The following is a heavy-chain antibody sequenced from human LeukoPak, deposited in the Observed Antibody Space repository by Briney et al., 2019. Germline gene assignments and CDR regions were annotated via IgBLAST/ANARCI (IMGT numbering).Heavy chain of an antibody. J-gene: IGHJ4*02. CDR1: GYTFTGYY. CDR2: INPNSGGT. CDR3: ARDLWARGTAMVYGDY. Sequence: GASVKVSCKASGYTFTGYYMHWVRQAPGQGLEWMGWINPNSGGTNYAQKFQGRVTMTRDTSISTAYMELSRLRSDDTAVYYCARDLWARGTAMVYGDYWGQGTLVTVSS. D-gene: IGHD5-18*01. V-gene: IGHV1-2*02.